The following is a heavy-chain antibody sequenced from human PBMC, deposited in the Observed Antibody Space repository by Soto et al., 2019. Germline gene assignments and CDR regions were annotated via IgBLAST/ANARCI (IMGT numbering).Heavy chain of an antibody. D-gene: IGHD2-2*01. CDR3: ARDADIVVVPAGNWFDP. J-gene: IGHJ5*02. Sequence: QVQLVQSGAEVKKPGASVKVSCKASGYTFTSYGISWVRQATGQGLEWMGWISAYNGNTNYAQKLQGRVTMTTDTSTSTAYRELRSLRSDDTAVYYCARDADIVVVPAGNWFDPWGQGTLVTVSS. V-gene: IGHV1-18*04. CDR2: ISAYNGNT. CDR1: GYTFTSYG.